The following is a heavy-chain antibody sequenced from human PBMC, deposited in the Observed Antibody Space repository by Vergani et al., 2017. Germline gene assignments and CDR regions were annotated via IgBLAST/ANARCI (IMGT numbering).Heavy chain of an antibody. CDR2: IKQDGSEK. Sequence: EVQLVESGGGLVQPGGSLRLSCAASGFTFSSYWMSWVRQAPGKGLEWVANIKQDGSEKYYVDSVKGRFTISRDNAKNSLYLQMNSLRAEDTAVYYCAKDIDALFSYGMDVWGQGTTVTVSS. J-gene: IGHJ6*02. CDR1: GFTFSSYW. V-gene: IGHV3-7*01. D-gene: IGHD2-15*01. CDR3: AKDIDALFSYGMDV.